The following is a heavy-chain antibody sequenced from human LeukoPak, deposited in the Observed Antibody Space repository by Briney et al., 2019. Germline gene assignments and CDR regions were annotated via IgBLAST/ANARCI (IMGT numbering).Heavy chain of an antibody. CDR1: GGSINGGGYY. D-gene: IGHD2-2*01. J-gene: IGHJ6*02. CDR2: IHYGGTT. CDR3: ARDVVVVSAAIHYGMDV. Sequence: SETLSLNCNVSGGSINGGGYYWGWIRQTPGKGLERIGSIHYGGTTYYNPSLRSRVAKSVATSKNQLSLNLSSVTAADRDVYYCARDVVVVSAAIHYGMDVWGQGTTVSVS. V-gene: IGHV4-39*07.